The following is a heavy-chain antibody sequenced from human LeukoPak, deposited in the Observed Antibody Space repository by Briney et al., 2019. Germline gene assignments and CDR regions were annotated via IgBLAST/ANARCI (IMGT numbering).Heavy chain of an antibody. V-gene: IGHV4-59*01. CDR3: ATGYGDFRVEGRYFYS. D-gene: IGHD4-17*01. Sequence: SETLSLTCTVSDGSITNYDWSWVRQPPGEGLEFIGHVHYSGTTNYNPSLRSRVTISIDTSKKHFFLKLKSVTAADTAVYYCATGYGDFRVEGRYFYSWGQGTLVTVSS. CDR1: DGSITNYD. J-gene: IGHJ4*02. CDR2: VHYSGTT.